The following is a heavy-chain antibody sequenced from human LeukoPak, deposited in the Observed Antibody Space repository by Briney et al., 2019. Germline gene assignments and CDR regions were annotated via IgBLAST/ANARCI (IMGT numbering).Heavy chain of an antibody. J-gene: IGHJ4*02. CDR3: ARLLPASRHYFDY. Sequence: GGSLRLSCAASGFIVSSEYLAWVRQAPGKGLEWISVIYGGGSTYYADSVKGRFTISRDNSKDVLYLDMHSLAVEDTAVYYWARLLPASRHYFDYWGQGTPVTVSS. V-gene: IGHV3-53*01. CDR2: IYGGGST. D-gene: IGHD2-15*01. CDR1: GFIVSSEY.